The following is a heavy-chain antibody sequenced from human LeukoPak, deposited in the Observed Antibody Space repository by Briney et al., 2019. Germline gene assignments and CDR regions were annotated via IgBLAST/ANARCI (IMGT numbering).Heavy chain of an antibody. CDR1: GYTFTSYD. CDR2: MNPNSGNT. D-gene: IGHD2-15*01. J-gene: IGHJ4*02. V-gene: IGHV1-8*03. CDR3: ARDRTVVAATPGAPDY. Sequence: ASVKVSCKASGYTFTSYDINWVRQATGQGLEWMGWMNPNSGNTGYAQKFQGRVTITRNTSISTAYMELSSLRSEDTAVYYRARDRTVVAATPGAPDYWGQGTLVTVSS.